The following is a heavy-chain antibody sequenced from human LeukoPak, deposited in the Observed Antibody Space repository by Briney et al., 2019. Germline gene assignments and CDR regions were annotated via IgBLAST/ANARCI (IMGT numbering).Heavy chain of an antibody. CDR3: ARDLEGQLVLGLDY. CDR2: ISYDGSNK. D-gene: IGHD6-6*01. V-gene: IGHV3-30-3*01. J-gene: IGHJ4*02. Sequence: GGSLRLSCAASGFTFSSYAMHWVRQAPGKGLEGGAVISYDGSNKYYADSVKGRFTITRDNSKNPLYLQMKSLRAEDTAVYYCARDLEGQLVLGLDYWGQGTLVTVS. CDR1: GFTFSSYA.